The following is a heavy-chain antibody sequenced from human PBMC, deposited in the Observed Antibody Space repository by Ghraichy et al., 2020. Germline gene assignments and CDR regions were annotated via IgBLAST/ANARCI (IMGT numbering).Heavy chain of an antibody. V-gene: IGHV4-39*07. CDR3: ARVDAQGTRLVHDAFDI. CDR1: GGSISSSSYY. CDR2: IYHSGST. D-gene: IGHD6-6*01. J-gene: IGHJ3*02. Sequence: SETLSLTCTVSGGSISSSSYYWGWIRQPPGKGLEWIGSIYHSGSTYYNPSLKSRVTISVDTSKNQFSLQLSSVTAADTAVYYCARVDAQGTRLVHDAFDIWGQGTMVTVSS.